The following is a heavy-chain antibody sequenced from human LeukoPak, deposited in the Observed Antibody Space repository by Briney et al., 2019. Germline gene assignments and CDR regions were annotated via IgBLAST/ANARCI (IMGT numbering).Heavy chain of an antibody. CDR1: GYTFTDQD. Sequence: GASVKVPCKASGYTFTDQDINWVRQATGQGLEWMGWMNPTSGNTGSAQKFQGRLTMTRDTSVSTAYMELSSLRSEDTAVYYCARGRYSNTWYVDIWGQGTLVTVSS. CDR3: ARGRYSNTWYVDI. D-gene: IGHD2-2*01. J-gene: IGHJ4*02. V-gene: IGHV1-8*01. CDR2: MNPTSGNT.